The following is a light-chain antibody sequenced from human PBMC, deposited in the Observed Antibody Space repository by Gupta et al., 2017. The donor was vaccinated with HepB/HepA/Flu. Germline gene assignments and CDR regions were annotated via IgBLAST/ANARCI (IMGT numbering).Light chain of an antibody. CDR3: NSRDSSGNHLV. CDR1: SLRSYY. Sequence: SSELTQDPAVSVALGQTVRITCQGHSLRSYYASWYQQTPGQAPVLVIYGKNNRLSGIPDRFSGSISGTTASLTTTGAQAEDEADYYCNSRDSSGNHLVFGGGTKLTVL. CDR2: GKN. J-gene: IGLJ2*01. V-gene: IGLV3-19*01.